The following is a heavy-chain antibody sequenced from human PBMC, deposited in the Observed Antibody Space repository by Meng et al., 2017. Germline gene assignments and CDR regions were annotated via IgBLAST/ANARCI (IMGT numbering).Heavy chain of an antibody. CDR2: IYYRGST. Sequence: SETLSPTRPVPGGSISSYYWSWIRQPPGKGLEWIGYIYYRGSTNYNPSLKSPVTISVDTSKNQFSLKLSSVTAADTAVYCSTRDGEDETEPYYYYGMDIWGQGTTVTVSS. J-gene: IGHJ6*02. CDR1: GGSISSYY. D-gene: IGHD3-10*01. V-gene: IGHV4-59*01. CDR3: TRDGEDETEPYYYYGMDI.